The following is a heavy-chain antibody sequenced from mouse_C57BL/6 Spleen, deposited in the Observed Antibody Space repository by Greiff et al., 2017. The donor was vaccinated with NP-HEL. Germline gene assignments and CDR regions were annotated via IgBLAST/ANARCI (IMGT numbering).Heavy chain of an antibody. CDR2: IHPYSGST. CDR1: GYTFTSYW. CDR3: AKSEGLLLRNSYAMDY. V-gene: IGHV1-64*01. D-gene: IGHD1-1*01. Sequence: QVQLQQPGAELVKPGASVKLSCKASGYTFTSYWMHWVKQRPGQGLEWIGMIHPYSGSTNYNEKFKSKATLTVDKSSSTAYMQLSSLTSEDSAVYSGAKSEGLLLRNSYAMDYWGQGTSVTVSS. J-gene: IGHJ4*01.